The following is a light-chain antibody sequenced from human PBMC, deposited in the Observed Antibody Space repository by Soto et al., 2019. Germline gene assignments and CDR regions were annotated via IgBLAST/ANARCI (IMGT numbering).Light chain of an antibody. CDR3: QQYARSPLA. CDR2: DAS. J-gene: IGKJ4*01. Sequence: EIVLTQSPGTLSLSPGERATLSCRASQNVARNYLAWYQQRPGQAPRLLIYDASTRATGIPDRFSGSGSGTDFTLTISRLEPEDFAVYFCQQYARSPLAFGGGTKVEI. CDR1: QNVARNY. V-gene: IGKV3-20*01.